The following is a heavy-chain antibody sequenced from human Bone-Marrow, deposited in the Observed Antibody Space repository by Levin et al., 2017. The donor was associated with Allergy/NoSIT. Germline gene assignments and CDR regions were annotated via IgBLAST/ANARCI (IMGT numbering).Heavy chain of an antibody. J-gene: IGHJ6*02. V-gene: IGHV3-13*01. Sequence: GESLKISCAASGFMFGSYDMIWVRQSPGKGLEWVAAIGSAGDTYYRDSVKGRFTISRENAKNSLSLLMNSLKVGDTAVYFCARGGAASGFYHYAVDVWGQGTPVTVSS. CDR2: IGSAGDT. D-gene: IGHD6-13*01. CDR1: GFMFGSYD. CDR3: ARGGAASGFYHYAVDV.